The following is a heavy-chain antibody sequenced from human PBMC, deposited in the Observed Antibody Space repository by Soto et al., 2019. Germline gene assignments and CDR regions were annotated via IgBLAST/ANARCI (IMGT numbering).Heavy chain of an antibody. Sequence: SETLSLTCLVSGFPISSPYSWGWIRQPPGKGLEWIGSISHTGTTSYSPSLTSRVSISVDTSKNQVSLKLTSVTAADTAVYFCARVTMVISGSDHFGVDVWGHGTTVTVSS. D-gene: IGHD4-17*01. CDR2: ISHTGTT. CDR3: ARVTMVISGSDHFGVDV. V-gene: IGHV4-38-2*02. CDR1: GFPISSPYS. J-gene: IGHJ6*02.